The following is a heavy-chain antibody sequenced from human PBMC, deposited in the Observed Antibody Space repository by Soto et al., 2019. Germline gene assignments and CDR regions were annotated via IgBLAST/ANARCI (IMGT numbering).Heavy chain of an antibody. CDR3: ARDPIASGWYFDY. J-gene: IGHJ4*02. CDR1: GFTFGGYT. CDR2: ISSSGSTI. Sequence: EVQLVESGGGLVQPGGSLRLSCAASGFTFGGYTMNWVHRAPGKGLGWVPYISSSGSTIYYANSVKGRFTIARDNAKNSLYLQMNSLRDEDTAVYYCARDPIASGWYFDYWGQGTLVTVSS. V-gene: IGHV3-48*02. D-gene: IGHD6-19*01.